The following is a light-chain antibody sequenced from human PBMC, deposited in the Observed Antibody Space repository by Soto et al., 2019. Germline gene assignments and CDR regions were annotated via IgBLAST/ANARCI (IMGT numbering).Light chain of an antibody. CDR1: QSISNY. Sequence: DIQMTQSPSSLSASVGDRVTITCRASQSISNYLNWYQQKPGKAPNLLIYAASSLQSGVPSRFRGSGSGTDFTLTISSLQPEDFATYYCQQSYSTPSTFGGGTKVEIK. V-gene: IGKV1-39*01. CDR3: QQSYSTPST. CDR2: AAS. J-gene: IGKJ4*01.